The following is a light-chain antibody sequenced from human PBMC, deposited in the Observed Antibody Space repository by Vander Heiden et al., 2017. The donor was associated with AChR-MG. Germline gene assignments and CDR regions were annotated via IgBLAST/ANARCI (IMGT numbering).Light chain of an antibody. J-gene: IGLJ3*02. Sequence: QSVLTQPPSVSVAPGQTGTISCTGSSPNIGAGYHVHWYQQLSRTAPKLLIYGNSNRHSGVPDRFSGSKSGTSASLAITGLQAEDEADYYCQSYDSSLSGFWVFGGGTKLTVL. CDR2: GNS. V-gene: IGLV1-40*01. CDR3: QSYDSSLSGFWV. CDR1: SPNIGAGYH.